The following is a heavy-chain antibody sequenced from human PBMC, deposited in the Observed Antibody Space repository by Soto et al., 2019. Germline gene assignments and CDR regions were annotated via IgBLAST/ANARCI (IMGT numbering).Heavy chain of an antibody. CDR2: ISAYNGNT. CDR3: ATDQLELARTYGDYVERKIKNFDY. CDR1: GYTFTSYG. V-gene: IGHV1-18*01. D-gene: IGHD4-17*01. J-gene: IGHJ4*02. Sequence: GASVKVSCKASGYTFTSYGISWVRQAPGQGHEWMGWISAYNGNTNYAQKLQGRVTMTTDTSTSTAYMELRSLRSDDTAVYYCATDQLELARTYGDYVERKIKNFDYWGQGXLVTVYS.